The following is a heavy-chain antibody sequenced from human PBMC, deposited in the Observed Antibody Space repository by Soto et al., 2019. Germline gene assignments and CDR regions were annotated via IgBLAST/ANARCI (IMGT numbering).Heavy chain of an antibody. CDR3: ARESGGATATLDYYYFYMDV. CDR2: INPNSGVT. Sequence: HVQLVQSGAEVRKPGASVTVSCRSSGDSFNDYYIHWVRQAPGQGLEWMGWINPNSGVTKYAQKFQGWVSMTRDTSIRTVYMQLSRLRSADTAVYYCARESGGATATLDYYYFYMDVWGTGTTVTVSS. V-gene: IGHV1-2*04. J-gene: IGHJ6*03. CDR1: GDSFNDYY. D-gene: IGHD5-12*01.